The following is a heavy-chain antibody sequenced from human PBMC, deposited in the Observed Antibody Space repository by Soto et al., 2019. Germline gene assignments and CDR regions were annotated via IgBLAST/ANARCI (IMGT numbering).Heavy chain of an antibody. J-gene: IGHJ6*02. CDR2: INTYNGNT. V-gene: IGHV1-18*01. CDR1: GYTLTTYG. D-gene: IGHD2-2*01. CDR3: ARVGYCSSTSCNYYYYYGMDV. Sequence: ASVKVSCKASGYTLTTYGISWVRQAPGQGLEWMGWINTYNGNTNYAQKLQGRVTMATDTSTSTAYMELRSLRSDDTAVYYCARVGYCSSTSCNYYYYYGMDVWGQGTTVTVSS.